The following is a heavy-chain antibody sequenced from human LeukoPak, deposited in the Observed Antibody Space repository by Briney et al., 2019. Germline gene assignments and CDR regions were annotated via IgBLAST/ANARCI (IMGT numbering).Heavy chain of an antibody. D-gene: IGHD3-10*01. CDR3: ARDGYGSGSSDY. CDR1: GFTFSSYW. Sequence: PGGSLRLSCAASGFTFSSYWMSWVRQTPGKGLEWVASIKEDGSEKYYVDSVKGRFTVFRENAKKSLYLQMNSLRAGDTAVYYCARDGYGSGSSDYWGQGTLVTVSS. CDR2: IKEDGSEK. V-gene: IGHV3-7*01. J-gene: IGHJ4*02.